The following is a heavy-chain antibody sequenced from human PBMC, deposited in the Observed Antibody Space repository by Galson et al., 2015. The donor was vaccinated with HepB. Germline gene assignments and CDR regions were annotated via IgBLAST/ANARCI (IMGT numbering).Heavy chain of an antibody. CDR1: GFTFSSYA. J-gene: IGHJ6*02. CDR2: ISGSGGST. Sequence: LRLSCAASGFTFSSYAMSWVRQAPGKGLEWVSAISGSGGSTYYADSVKGRFTISRDNSKNTLYLQMNSLRAEDTAVYYCAKDHLKYYYDSSGYGDMDVWGQGTTVTVSS. D-gene: IGHD3-22*01. V-gene: IGHV3-23*01. CDR3: AKDHLKYYYDSSGYGDMDV.